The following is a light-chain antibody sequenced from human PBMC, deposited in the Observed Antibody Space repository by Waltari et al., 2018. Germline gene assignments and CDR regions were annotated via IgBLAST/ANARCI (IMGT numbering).Light chain of an antibody. CDR1: QSVTNY. CDR3: QQRRDWPLT. J-gene: IGKJ4*01. CDR2: DTS. Sequence: DIVLTQSPAILSLSPGERASLSCRASQSVTNYLAWYQQKPGQAPRLLIYDTSNRATGIPARFSGSGFGTDFTLTISSLEPEDFAVYYYQQRRDWPLTFGGGTKVEIK. V-gene: IGKV3-11*01.